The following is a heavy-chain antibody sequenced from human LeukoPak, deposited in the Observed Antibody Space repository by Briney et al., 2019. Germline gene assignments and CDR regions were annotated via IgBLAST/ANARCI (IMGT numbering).Heavy chain of an antibody. CDR3: AREGVAAAAPDAFDI. J-gene: IGHJ3*02. V-gene: IGHV3-48*04. D-gene: IGHD6-13*01. CDR1: GLSFSNSG. CDR2: ISADSGIL. Sequence: GGSLRLSCAASGLSFSNSGMNWVRQAPGKGLEWVSHISADSGILYYADSVKGRFTISRDNAKNSLYLQMNSLRAEDTAVYYCAREGVAAAAPDAFDIWGQGTMVTVSS.